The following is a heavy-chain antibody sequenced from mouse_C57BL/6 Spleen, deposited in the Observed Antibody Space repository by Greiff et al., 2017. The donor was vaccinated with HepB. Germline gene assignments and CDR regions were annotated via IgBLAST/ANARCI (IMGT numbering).Heavy chain of an antibody. Sequence: EVNVVESGGGLVKPGGSLKLSCAASGFTFSSYAMSWVRQTPEKRLEWVATISDGGSYTYYPDNVKGRFTISRDNAKNNLYLQMSHLKSEDTAMYYCARDGYYGGYAMDYWGQGTSVTVSS. V-gene: IGHV5-4*01. CDR1: GFTFSSYA. CDR2: ISDGGSYT. CDR3: ARDGYYGGYAMDY. D-gene: IGHD2-3*01. J-gene: IGHJ4*01.